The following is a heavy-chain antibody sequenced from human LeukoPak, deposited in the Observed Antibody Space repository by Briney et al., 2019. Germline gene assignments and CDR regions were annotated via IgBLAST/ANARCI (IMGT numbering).Heavy chain of an antibody. CDR1: GYTFTSYA. CDR3: AREVGSGWYYYYGMDV. CDR2: INAGNGNT. Sequence: GASVKVSCKASGYTFTSYAMHWVRQAPGQRLEWMGWINAGNGNTKYSQKFQGRVTITRDTSASTAYMELSSLRSEDTAVYYCAREVGSGWYYYYGMDVWGQGTTVTVSS. V-gene: IGHV1-3*01. J-gene: IGHJ6*02. D-gene: IGHD6-19*01.